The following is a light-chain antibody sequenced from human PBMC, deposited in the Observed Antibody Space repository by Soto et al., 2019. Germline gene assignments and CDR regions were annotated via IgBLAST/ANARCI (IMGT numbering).Light chain of an antibody. J-gene: IGKJ5*01. CDR3: QQGYTNAIT. Sequence: DIRLTQSPSTQSASIGDSVTITCRASQSIDQKLAWYQHKPGQAPKLLIFDASTLESGVPSRFSGSGSGTDFTLTISSVQPEDVAAYYCQQGYTNAITFGQGTRLEI. CDR2: DAS. V-gene: IGKV1-5*01. CDR1: QSIDQK.